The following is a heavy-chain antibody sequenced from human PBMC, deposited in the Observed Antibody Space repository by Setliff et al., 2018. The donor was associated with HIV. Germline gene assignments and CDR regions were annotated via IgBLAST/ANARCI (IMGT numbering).Heavy chain of an antibody. CDR2: MSPKSGNT. D-gene: IGHD5-18*01. CDR1: GYTFTNYD. Sequence: ASVKVSCKASGYTFTNYDINWVRQATGQGLEWMGWMSPKSGNTGYAQKFQGKFTMTRDTSISTAYMELSSLRSDDTAVYYCARGVQLWSDYWGQGTLVTVSS. J-gene: IGHJ4*02. V-gene: IGHV1-8*02. CDR3: ARGVQLWSDY.